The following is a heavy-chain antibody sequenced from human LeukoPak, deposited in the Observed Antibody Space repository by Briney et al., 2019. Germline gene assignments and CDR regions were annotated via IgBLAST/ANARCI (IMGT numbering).Heavy chain of an antibody. CDR2: ISAYNGNT. D-gene: IGHD3/OR15-3a*01. CDR3: AKYSTVMFFVRPYFDY. J-gene: IGHJ4*02. Sequence: GASVKVSCKASGYTFTSYGISWVRQAPGQGLEWMGWISAYNGNTNYAQKLQGRVTMTTDTSTSTAYMELRSLRSDDTAVYYCAKYSTVMFFVRPYFDYWGQGTLVTVSS. V-gene: IGHV1-18*01. CDR1: GYTFTSYG.